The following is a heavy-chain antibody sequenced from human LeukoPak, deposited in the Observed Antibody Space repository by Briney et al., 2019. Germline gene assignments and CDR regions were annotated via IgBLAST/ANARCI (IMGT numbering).Heavy chain of an antibody. V-gene: IGHV3-53*01. CDR3: ATKRGYNYGLDY. Sequence: GGSLRLSCAASGFTVSSNYMSWVRQAPGKGLEWVSVTYSGGSTYYADSVKGRFTISRGNSKNTLYLQMNGLRAEDTAVYYCATKRGYNYGLDYWGQGTLVTVSS. J-gene: IGHJ4*02. CDR2: TYSGGST. D-gene: IGHD5-18*01. CDR1: GFTVSSNY.